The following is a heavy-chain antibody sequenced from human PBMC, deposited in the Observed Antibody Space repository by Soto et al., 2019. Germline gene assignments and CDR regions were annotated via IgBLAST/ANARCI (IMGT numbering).Heavy chain of an antibody. V-gene: IGHV3-30-3*01. D-gene: IGHD3-10*01. CDR2: ISYDGSNK. CDR3: ARDTRAYYYGSGSYSPSNWFDP. CDR1: GFTFSSYA. Sequence: GGSLRLSCAASGFTFSSYAMHWVRQAPGKGLEWVAVISYDGSNKYYADSVKGRFTISRDNSKNTLYLQMNSLRAEDTAVYYCARDTRAYYYGSGSYSPSNWFDPWGQGTLVTVS. J-gene: IGHJ5*02.